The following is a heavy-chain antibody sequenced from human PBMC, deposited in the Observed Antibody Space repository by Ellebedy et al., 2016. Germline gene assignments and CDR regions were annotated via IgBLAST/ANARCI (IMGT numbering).Heavy chain of an antibody. Sequence: GESLKISCAASGFTFSSYAMHWVRQAPGKGLEWVAVIWYDGSNEDYADSVKGRFTISKDIANNSLYLQMSSLRAEDTAVYYCTKVGNGWSSDYWGQGTLVTVSS. J-gene: IGHJ4*02. D-gene: IGHD6-19*01. CDR3: TKVGNGWSSDY. V-gene: IGHV3-33*03. CDR1: GFTFSSYA. CDR2: IWYDGSNE.